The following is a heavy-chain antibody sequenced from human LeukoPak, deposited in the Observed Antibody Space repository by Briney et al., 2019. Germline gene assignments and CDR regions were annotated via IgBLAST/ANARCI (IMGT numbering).Heavy chain of an antibody. CDR1: GFTFSSHW. D-gene: IGHD2/OR15-2a*01. CDR2: IKQDGSEK. V-gene: IGHV3-7*01. J-gene: IGHJ4*02. Sequence: GGSLRLSCAASGFTFSSHWMSWVRQAPGKGLEWVANIKQDGSEKYYVDSVKGRFTISRDNAKNSLYLQMNSLRAEDTAVYYCARDQTLSMGFDYWGQGTLVTVSS. CDR3: ARDQTLSMGFDY.